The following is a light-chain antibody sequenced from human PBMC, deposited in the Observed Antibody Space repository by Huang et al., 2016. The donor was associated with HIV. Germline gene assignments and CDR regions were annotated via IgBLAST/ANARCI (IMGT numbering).Light chain of an antibody. Sequence: IQLTQSPSSLSASVGDRVTITCRASQGISSYLAWYQEKSGKAPKLLIYAASTLQSGVPSRFSGSGSGTDFTLTISILQSEDFATYYCQQLNSYPRTFGQGTKVEIK. CDR2: AAS. V-gene: IGKV1-9*01. CDR3: QQLNSYPRT. CDR1: QGISSY. J-gene: IGKJ1*01.